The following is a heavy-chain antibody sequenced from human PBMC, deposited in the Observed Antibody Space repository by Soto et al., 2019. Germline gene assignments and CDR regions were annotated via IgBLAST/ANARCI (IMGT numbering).Heavy chain of an antibody. CDR2: IIPIFGTA. CDR1: GGTFSSYA. D-gene: IGHD3-16*01. Sequence: SVKVSCKASGGTFSSYAISWVRQAPGQGLEWMGGIIPIFGTANYAQKFQGRVTITADESTSTAYMELSSLRSEDTAVYYCAGPRPALGDRYAYDAFDIWGQGTMVTVSS. CDR3: AGPRPALGDRYAYDAFDI. J-gene: IGHJ3*02. V-gene: IGHV1-69*13.